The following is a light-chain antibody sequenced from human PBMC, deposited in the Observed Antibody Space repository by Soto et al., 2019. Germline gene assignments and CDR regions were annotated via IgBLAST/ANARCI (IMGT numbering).Light chain of an antibody. CDR2: DSS. CDR3: QQSFNWPRFT. CDR1: QGVISY. Sequence: EIVLTQSPATLSLSPGERATLSCRASQGVISYLSWYQQKPGQAPRLLIYDSSNKATGIPARFSGGGSGTDFTLTIRSLEPEDFAVYYCQQSFNWPRFTFGQGTKLEIK. J-gene: IGKJ2*01. V-gene: IGKV3-11*01.